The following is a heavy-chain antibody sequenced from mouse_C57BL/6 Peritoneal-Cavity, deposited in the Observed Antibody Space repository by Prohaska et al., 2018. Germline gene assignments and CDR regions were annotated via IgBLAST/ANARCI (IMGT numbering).Heavy chain of an antibody. CDR3: ARPVYGSSYWYFDV. CDR2: INQDRTTR. Sequence: EVKLLQSGGGLVQPGGSLKLSCAASGIDFSRYWMSWVRRAPGKGLEWIGEINQDRTTRNSATPLKDKYIIFRDNTKNTLYLQMSKVRSEDTALYYCARPVYGSSYWYFDVWGTGTTVTVSS. J-gene: IGHJ1*03. V-gene: IGHV4-1*01. D-gene: IGHD1-1*01. CDR1: GIDFSRYW.